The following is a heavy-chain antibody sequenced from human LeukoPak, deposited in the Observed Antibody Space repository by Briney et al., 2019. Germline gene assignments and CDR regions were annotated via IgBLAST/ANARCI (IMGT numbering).Heavy chain of an antibody. CDR3: ARRRRGQWLAIDY. CDR1: GGSFSGYY. D-gene: IGHD6-19*01. Sequence: SETLSLTCAVYGGSFSGYYWSWIRQPPGKGLEWIGEINHSGSTNYNPSLKSRVTISVDTSKNQFSLKLSSVTAADTAVYYCARRRRGQWLAIDYWGQGTLVTVS. V-gene: IGHV4-34*01. J-gene: IGHJ4*02. CDR2: INHSGST.